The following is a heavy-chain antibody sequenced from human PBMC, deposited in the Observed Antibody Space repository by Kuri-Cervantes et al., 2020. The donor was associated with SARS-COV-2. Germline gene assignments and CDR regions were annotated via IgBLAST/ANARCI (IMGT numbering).Heavy chain of an antibody. D-gene: IGHD6-25*01. Sequence: LSLTCAASGFTFSSYSMNWVRQAPGKGLEWVSSISSSSSYIYHADSVKGRFTISRDNAKNSLYLQMNSLRAEDTAVYYCASLSSDKRYYYYDMDVWGQGTTVTVSS. CDR2: ISSSSSYI. V-gene: IGHV3-21*01. CDR1: GFTFSSYS. J-gene: IGHJ6*02. CDR3: ASLSSDKRYYYYDMDV.